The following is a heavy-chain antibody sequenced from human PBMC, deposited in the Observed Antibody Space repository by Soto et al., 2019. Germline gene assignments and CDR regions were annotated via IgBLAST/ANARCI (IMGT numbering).Heavy chain of an antibody. V-gene: IGHV4-34*01. D-gene: IGHD3-22*01. Sequence: QVQLQQWGAGLLKPSETLSLTCAVYGGSFSGYYWSWIRQPPGKGLEWIGEINHSGSTNYNPSLKSRVTISVDTSKNQFSLKLSSVTAADTAVYYCARGRGAYYYDSSGLYYFDYWGQGTLVTVSS. CDR2: INHSGST. J-gene: IGHJ4*02. CDR3: ARGRGAYYYDSSGLYYFDY. CDR1: GGSFSGYY.